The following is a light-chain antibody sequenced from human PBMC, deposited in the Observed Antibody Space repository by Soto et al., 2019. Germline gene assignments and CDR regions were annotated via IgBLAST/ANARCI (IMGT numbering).Light chain of an antibody. CDR2: AAS. CDR3: QKNNSAHST. Sequence: DIQMTQSPSSLSASVGDRVTMTCRASQGISNYLAWYQQKPGKVPKLLIYAASTLQSGVPTRFSGSGSGTDFTLTISNLQPEDVATSYCQKNNSAHSTFGQGTKVEIK. CDR1: QGISNY. V-gene: IGKV1-27*01. J-gene: IGKJ1*01.